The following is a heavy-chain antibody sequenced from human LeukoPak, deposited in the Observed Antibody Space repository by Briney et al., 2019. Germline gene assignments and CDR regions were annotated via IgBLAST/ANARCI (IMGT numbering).Heavy chain of an antibody. D-gene: IGHD2-2*01. CDR3: ARRYCSSTSCYEGADY. V-gene: IGHV1-18*01. J-gene: IGHJ4*02. CDR1: GYIFTIYG. CDR2: ISAYNGNT. Sequence: GASVKVSCKASGYIFTIYGISWVRQAPGQGLEWMGWISAYNGNTNYAQKLQGRVTMTTDTSTSTAYMELRSLRSDDTAVYYCARRYCSSTSCYEGADYWGQGTLVTVSS.